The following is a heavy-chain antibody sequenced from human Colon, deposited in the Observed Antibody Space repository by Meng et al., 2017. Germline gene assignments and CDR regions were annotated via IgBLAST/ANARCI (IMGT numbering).Heavy chain of an antibody. CDR2: ISTTGSIA. CDR3: ATTGSRSSGS. CDR1: GFIFSDYY. D-gene: IGHD3-22*01. V-gene: IGHV3-11*01. J-gene: IGHJ4*02. Sequence: QVRLVGSGGGWVRPGGSLSLSCSASGFIFSDYYMAWIRQTPGKGLEWVSYISTTGSIAYYADSVKGRFTISRDNAKNSVYLQMNSLRAEDTAVYYCATTGSRSSGSWGQGTLVTVSS.